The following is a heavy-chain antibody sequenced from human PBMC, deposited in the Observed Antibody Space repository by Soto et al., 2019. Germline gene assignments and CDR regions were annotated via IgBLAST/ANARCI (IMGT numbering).Heavy chain of an antibody. CDR3: ARGPPKGELDY. J-gene: IGHJ4*02. CDR1: GGSFSGYY. V-gene: IGHV4-34*01. CDR2: INHSGST. D-gene: IGHD1-1*01. Sequence: QVQLQQCGAGLLKPSETLSLTCAVYGGSFSGYYWSWVRQPPGKGLEWIGEINHSGSTNYNPSLKSRVTISVDTSKNQFSLKLSSVTAAETAVYYCARGPPKGELDYWGQGTLVTVSS.